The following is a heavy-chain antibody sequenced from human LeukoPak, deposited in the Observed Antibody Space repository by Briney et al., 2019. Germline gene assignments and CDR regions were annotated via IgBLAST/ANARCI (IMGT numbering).Heavy chain of an antibody. V-gene: IGHV1-18*01. CDR2: ISAYNGNT. CDR3: AREAVAGTSYNWFDP. J-gene: IGHJ5*02. Sequence: ALVKVSCKASGNTFTSYGISWVRQAPGQGLEWMGWISAYNGNTNYAQKLQGRVTMTTDTSTSTAYMELRSLRSDDTAVYYCAREAVAGTSYNWFDPWGQGTLVTVSS. CDR1: GNTFTSYG. D-gene: IGHD6-19*01.